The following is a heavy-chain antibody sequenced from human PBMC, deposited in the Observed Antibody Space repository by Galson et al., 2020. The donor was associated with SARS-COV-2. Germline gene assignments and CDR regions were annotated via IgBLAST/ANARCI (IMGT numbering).Heavy chain of an antibody. CDR3: ARQLAAAGVGFAAPWFDP. CDR1: GYSFTSYW. J-gene: IGHJ5*02. Sequence: HGESLKISCKGSGYSFTSYWIGWVRQMPGKGLEWMGIIYPGDSDTRYSPSFQGQVTISADKSISTAYLQWSSLKASDTAMYYCARQLAAAGVGFAAPWFDPWGQGTLVTVSS. D-gene: IGHD6-13*01. V-gene: IGHV5-51*01. CDR2: IYPGDSDT.